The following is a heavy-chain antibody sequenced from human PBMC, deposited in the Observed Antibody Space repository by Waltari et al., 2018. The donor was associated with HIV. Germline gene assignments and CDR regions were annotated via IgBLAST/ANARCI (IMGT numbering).Heavy chain of an antibody. Sequence: EVQLVESGGGLVQPGGSLRLSCTASGFTFSSYWMHWVRQAPGKGLVWVSRIHSDGSSTSYADSVKGRFTISRDNAKNTLYLQMNSLRAEDTAVYYCARGNGHAFDIWGQGTMVTVSS. D-gene: IGHD2-8*01. J-gene: IGHJ3*02. CDR2: IHSDGSST. V-gene: IGHV3-74*01. CDR3: ARGNGHAFDI. CDR1: GFTFSSYW.